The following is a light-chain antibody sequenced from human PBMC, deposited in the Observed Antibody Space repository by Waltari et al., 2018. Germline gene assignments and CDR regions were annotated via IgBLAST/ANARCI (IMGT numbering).Light chain of an antibody. CDR2: EVS. J-gene: IGLJ2*01. CDR1: SSDVWSFKL. V-gene: IGLV2-23*02. Sequence: QSALTQHASGSGSPGHSLTIPCTRISSDVWSFKLVPWYQQHPGKAPKLMIYEVSKRPSGVSNRFSGSKSGNTASLTISGLQAEDEADYYCCSYAGSSTLVFGGGTKLTVL. CDR3: CSYAGSSTLV.